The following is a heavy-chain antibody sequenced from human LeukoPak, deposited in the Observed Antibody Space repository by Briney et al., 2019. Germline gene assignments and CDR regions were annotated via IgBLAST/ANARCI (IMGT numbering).Heavy chain of an antibody. Sequence: GSLKLSCSTCGIIFSGSYIHWGRQASGGGLEGVGRIRTKLRNYATAYAASVKGRFTISRDDSGDTAYLQMNSLKTEDTAVYYCTTYISGHYWGQGTLVTVSS. J-gene: IGHJ4*02. D-gene: IGHD1-20*01. CDR1: GIIFSGSY. V-gene: IGHV3-73*01. CDR3: TTYISGHY. CDR2: IRTKLRNYAT.